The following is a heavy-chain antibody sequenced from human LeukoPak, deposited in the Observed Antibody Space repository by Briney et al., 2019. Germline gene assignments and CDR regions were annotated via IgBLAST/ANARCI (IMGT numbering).Heavy chain of an antibody. CDR2: ISSSGSTI. J-gene: IGHJ4*02. CDR3: ARDGLPDY. CDR1: GFTFSSYE. Sequence: GGSLRLSCAAFGFTFSSYEMNWVRQAPGKGLEWVSYISSSGSTIYCADSVKGRFTISRDYAKRSLYLQMSSLRAEDTAVYYCARDGLPDYWGQGTLVTVSS. D-gene: IGHD5/OR15-5a*01. V-gene: IGHV3-48*03.